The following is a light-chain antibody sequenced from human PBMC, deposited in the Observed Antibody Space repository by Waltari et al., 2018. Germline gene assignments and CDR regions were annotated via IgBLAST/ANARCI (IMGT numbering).Light chain of an antibody. CDR1: QSVSQY. Sequence: EIVFPQSPGTLSLSPGERATLSCRASQSVSQYLAGYQQKPGQAPRPLIYHAYTRAAGIPDRFSGSGYGTDFSLTISRLEAEDFAVYYCQHYVSLPETFGQGTKVEIK. CDR2: HAY. CDR3: QHYVSLPET. V-gene: IGKV3-20*01. J-gene: IGKJ1*01.